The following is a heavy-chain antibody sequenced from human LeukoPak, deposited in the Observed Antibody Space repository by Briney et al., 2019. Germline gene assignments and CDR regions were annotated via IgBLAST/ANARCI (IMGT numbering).Heavy chain of an antibody. CDR2: IRYDGSNK. CDR3: ARAYYYDSSGDI. Sequence: PGGSLRLSCAASGFTFSSYGMHWVRQAPGKGLGWVAFIRYDGSNKYYADSVKGRFTISRDNAKNSLYLQMNSLRAEDTAVYYCARAYYYDSSGDIWGQGTIVTVSS. CDR1: GFTFSSYG. V-gene: IGHV3-30*02. D-gene: IGHD3-22*01. J-gene: IGHJ3*02.